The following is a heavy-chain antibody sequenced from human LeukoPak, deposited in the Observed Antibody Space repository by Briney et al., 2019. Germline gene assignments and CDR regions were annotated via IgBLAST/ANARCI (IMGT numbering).Heavy chain of an antibody. CDR1: GFTFTNAW. V-gene: IGHV3-21*05. J-gene: IGHJ3*02. CDR2: INLDGTDI. D-gene: IGHD6-6*01. CDR3: AGDGVGALPGDAFDI. Sequence: PGGSLRLSCAASGFTFTNAWMNWVSWVRQAPGKGLEWISFINLDGTDIHYGESVKGRFTISRDNAKNSLYLQMHTLRAEDTAVYYCAGDGVGALPGDAFDIWSQGTLVTASS.